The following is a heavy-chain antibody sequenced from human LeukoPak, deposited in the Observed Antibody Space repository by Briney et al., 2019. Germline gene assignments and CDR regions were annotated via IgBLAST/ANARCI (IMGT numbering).Heavy chain of an antibody. J-gene: IGHJ3*02. CDR2: ISYIGST. V-gene: IGHV4-59*11. CDR1: ADSFSSHY. D-gene: IGHD4-17*01. Sequence: SSETLSLTCAVSADSFSSHYWTWIRQPPGKGLEWIGYISYIGSTNYNPSLKSRVTISIDTSKNQFSLKLTSVTAGDTAVYYCARDLVTVTKGFDIWGQGTMVSVSS. CDR3: ARDLVTVTKGFDI.